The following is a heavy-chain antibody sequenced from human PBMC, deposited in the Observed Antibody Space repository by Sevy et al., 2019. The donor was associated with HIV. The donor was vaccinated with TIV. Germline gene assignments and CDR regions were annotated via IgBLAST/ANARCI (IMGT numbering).Heavy chain of an antibody. CDR3: AHLICGDYDSLQFDY. CDR1: GFSLSTSGVG. D-gene: IGHD4-17*01. J-gene: IGHJ4*02. Sequence: SGPTLVNPTQTLMLTCTFSGFSLSTSGVGVGWIRQPPGKALECLAVIYWDDDKRYSPSLKSRLTITKDTSKNQVVLTMTNMDPVDTATYYCAHLICGDYDSLQFDYWGQGTLVTVS. CDR2: IYWDDDK. V-gene: IGHV2-5*02.